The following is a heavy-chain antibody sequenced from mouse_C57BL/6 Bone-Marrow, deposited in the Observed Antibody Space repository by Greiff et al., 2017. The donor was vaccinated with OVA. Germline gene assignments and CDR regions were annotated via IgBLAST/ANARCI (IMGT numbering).Heavy chain of an antibody. CDR2: ILPSIGRT. CDR3: ARRYYGSSPYWYFDV. J-gene: IGHJ1*03. CDR1: DSEVFPIAY. Sequence: VQLQQSGSELRSPGSSVKLSCKDFDSEVFPIAYMSWVRQKPGHGFEWIGGILPSIGRTIYGEKFEDKATLDADTLSNTAYLELNSLISEDSAIYYCARRYYGSSPYWYFDVWGTGTTVTVSS. V-gene: IGHV15-2*01. D-gene: IGHD1-1*01.